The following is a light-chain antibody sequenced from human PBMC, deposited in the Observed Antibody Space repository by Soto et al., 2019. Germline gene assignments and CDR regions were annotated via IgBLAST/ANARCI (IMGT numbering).Light chain of an antibody. V-gene: IGLV2-14*01. J-gene: IGLJ2*01. CDR2: DVS. Sequence: QSVLTQPASVSGSPGQSITISCTGTRRDVGGYNYVSWYQQHPGKAPKLMIYDVSNRPSGVSNRFSGSKSGNTASLTISGLQAEDEANYYCSSYTSSSTLPVFGGGTKLTLL. CDR3: SSYTSSSTLPV. CDR1: RRDVGGYNY.